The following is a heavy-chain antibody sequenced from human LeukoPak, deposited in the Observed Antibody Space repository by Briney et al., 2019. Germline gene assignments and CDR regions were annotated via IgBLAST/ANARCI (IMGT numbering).Heavy chain of an antibody. CDR2: INSDGSST. J-gene: IGHJ4*02. D-gene: IGHD3-22*01. CDR3: ARVRAVRMIVVDD. Sequence: GGSLRLSCAASGFTFSSYWMHWVRQAPGKGLVWVSRINSDGSSTSYADSVKGRFTISRDNAKNTLYLQMNSLRAEDTAVYYCARVRAVRMIVVDDWGQGTLVTVSS. CDR1: GFTFSSYW. V-gene: IGHV3-74*01.